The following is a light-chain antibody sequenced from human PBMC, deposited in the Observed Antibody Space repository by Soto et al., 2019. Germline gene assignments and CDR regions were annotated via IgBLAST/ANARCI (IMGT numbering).Light chain of an antibody. Sequence: QSALTQSPSASASPGQSVTISCTGSSGDIGAYNYVSWYQQHPGKAPKLIIYEVNKRPSGVPDRFSGSKSGITASLTVSGLQDDDEADYFCGAHAGSNTWVFGGGTKVTVL. CDR2: EVN. CDR3: GAHAGSNTWV. J-gene: IGLJ3*02. V-gene: IGLV2-8*01. CDR1: SGDIGAYNY.